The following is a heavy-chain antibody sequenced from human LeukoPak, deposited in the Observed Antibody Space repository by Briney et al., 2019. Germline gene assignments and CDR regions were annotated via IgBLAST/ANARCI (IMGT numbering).Heavy chain of an antibody. CDR2: IYYSGST. V-gene: IGHV4-39*01. CDR3: ARRAIVLMGFDY. D-gene: IGHD2-8*01. J-gene: IGHJ4*02. Sequence: SETLSLTCTVSGGSISSSSYYWGWIRQPPGKGLEWIGSIYYSGSTYFNPSLKSRVTISVDTSKNQFSLKLSSVTAADTAVYYCARRAIVLMGFDYWGQGTLVTVSS. CDR1: GGSISSSSYY.